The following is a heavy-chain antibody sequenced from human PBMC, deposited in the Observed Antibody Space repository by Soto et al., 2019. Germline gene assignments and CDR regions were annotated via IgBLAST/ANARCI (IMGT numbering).Heavy chain of an antibody. CDR1: SGSFSGYY. J-gene: IGHJ4*02. D-gene: IGHD6-6*01. V-gene: IGHV4-34*01. Sequence: PSETLSLTCSIYSGSFSGYYWSWIRQPPGKGLEWIGGISQSGNTNYSPSLKSRVSISIDTSKKQFSLNLASVSGADTAVYSCARAPKVSGSSQTRPDFWGQGTLVTVSS. CDR3: ARAPKVSGSSQTRPDF. CDR2: ISQSGNT.